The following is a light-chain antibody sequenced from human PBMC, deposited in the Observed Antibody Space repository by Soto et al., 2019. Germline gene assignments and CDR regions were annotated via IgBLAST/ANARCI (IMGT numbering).Light chain of an antibody. V-gene: IGKV3-20*01. CDR2: GAS. J-gene: IGKJ1*01. CDR3: QPYVSSVT. CDR1: QSVDNNF. Sequence: EIVLTQSPGILSLSPGERGTHSCSASQSVDNNFFAWYKKKSDQAPRHLIYGASNTATGITDRLSGNGSGTYYTLTISILEPEDFTVYYCQPYVSSVTFGQVNNVE.